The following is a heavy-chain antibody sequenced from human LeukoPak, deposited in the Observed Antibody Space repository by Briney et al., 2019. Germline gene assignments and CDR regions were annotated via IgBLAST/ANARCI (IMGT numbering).Heavy chain of an antibody. J-gene: IGHJ3*02. CDR2: IYFSGST. CDR1: GGSISSAGYY. V-gene: IGHV4-31*03. D-gene: IGHD1-26*01. Sequence: SETLSLTCTVSGGSISSAGYYWSWIRQHPGKGLEWIGYIYFSGSTYYNPSLRSRVTISVDTSKNQFSLKVRSVTAADTAVYYCASSGSYLDAFDIWGQGTMVTVSS. CDR3: ASSGSYLDAFDI.